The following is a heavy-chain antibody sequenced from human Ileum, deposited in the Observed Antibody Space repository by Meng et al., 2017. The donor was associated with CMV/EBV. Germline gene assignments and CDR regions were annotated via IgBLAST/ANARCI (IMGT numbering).Heavy chain of an antibody. CDR3: AREYGYTYDY. D-gene: IGHD5-18*01. Sequence: GESLRISCAASGFTFSNPWTHWVRQAPGKGLVCVSPINSDGTITKYADSVKGRFTISRDSSKNTVYLQMNSLRDEDTAVYYCAREYGYTYDYWGQGKMVTVSS. V-gene: IGHV3-74*01. CDR1: GFTFSNPW. J-gene: IGHJ4*02. CDR2: INSDGTIT.